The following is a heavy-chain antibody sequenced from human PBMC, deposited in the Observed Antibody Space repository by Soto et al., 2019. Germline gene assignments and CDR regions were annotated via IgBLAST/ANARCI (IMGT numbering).Heavy chain of an antibody. CDR1: GFSLSNARMG. CDR3: ARMVAARSWFDP. J-gene: IGHJ5*02. CDR2: IFSNDEK. V-gene: IGHV2-26*01. Sequence: SGPTLVNPTETLTLTCTVSGFSLSNARMGVSWIRQPPGKTLEWLAHIFSNDEKSYSTSLKSRLTISKDTSKSQVVLTMTNMDPVDTATYYCARMVAARSWFDPWGQGTLVTVSS. D-gene: IGHD6-6*01.